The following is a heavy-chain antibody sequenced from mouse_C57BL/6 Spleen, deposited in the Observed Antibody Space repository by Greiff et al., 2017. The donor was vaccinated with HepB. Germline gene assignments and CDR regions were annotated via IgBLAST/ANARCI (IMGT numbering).Heavy chain of an antibody. J-gene: IGHJ3*01. Sequence: QVQLKESGAELARPGASVKLSCKASGYTFTSYGISWVKQRTGQGLEWIGEIYPRSGNTYYNEKFKGKATLTADKSSSTAYMELRSLTSEDSAVYFCARTGYDYDRAWFAYWGQGTLVTVSA. CDR2: IYPRSGNT. D-gene: IGHD2-4*01. CDR1: GYTFTSYG. V-gene: IGHV1-81*01. CDR3: ARTGYDYDRAWFAY.